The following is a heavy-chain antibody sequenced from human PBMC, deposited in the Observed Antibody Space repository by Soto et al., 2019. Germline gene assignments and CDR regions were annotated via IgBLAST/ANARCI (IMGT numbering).Heavy chain of an antibody. CDR1: GLSFSSYA. Sequence: GSLRLSCAASGLSFSSYAMSWVRQAPGKGLEWVSAISGSGGSTYYADSVKGRFTISRDNSKNTLYLQMNSLRAEDTAVYYCAKGGSLNWFDPWGQGTLVTVSS. D-gene: IGHD3-10*01. V-gene: IGHV3-23*01. CDR2: ISGSGGST. CDR3: AKGGSLNWFDP. J-gene: IGHJ5*02.